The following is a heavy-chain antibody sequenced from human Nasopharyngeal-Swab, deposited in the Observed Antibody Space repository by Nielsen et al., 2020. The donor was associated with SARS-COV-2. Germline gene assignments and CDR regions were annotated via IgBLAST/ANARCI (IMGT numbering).Heavy chain of an antibody. CDR3: ARSLTTGYSYGYYDY. V-gene: IGHV3-30-3*01. J-gene: IGHJ4*02. CDR2: ISYDGSNK. D-gene: IGHD5-18*01. CDR1: GFTFSSYD. Sequence: GESLKISCAASGFTFSSYDMHWVRQAPGKGLEWVAVISYDGSNKYYADSVKGRFTISRDNSKNTLYLQMNSLRAEDTAVYYCARSLTTGYSYGYYDYWGQGTLVTVSS.